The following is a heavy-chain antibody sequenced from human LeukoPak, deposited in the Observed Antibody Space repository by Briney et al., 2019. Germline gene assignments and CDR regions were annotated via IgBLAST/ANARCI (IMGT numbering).Heavy chain of an antibody. CDR3: ARGYCSGGNCYLDY. CDR1: GFTFIGSA. V-gene: IGHV3-48*03. CDR2: ISRGASTI. D-gene: IGHD2-15*01. Sequence: GGSLRLSCAASGFTFIGSAMNWVRQAPGKGLEWVSYISRGASTIYYSDSVKGRFTISRDNTRNSLYLRMNSLRAEDTAVYYCARGYCSGGNCYLDYWGQGTLVTVSA. J-gene: IGHJ4*02.